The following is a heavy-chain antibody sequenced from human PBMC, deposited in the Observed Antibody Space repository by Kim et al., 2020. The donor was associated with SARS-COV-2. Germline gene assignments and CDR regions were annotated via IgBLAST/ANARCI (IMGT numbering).Heavy chain of an antibody. J-gene: IGHJ5*02. CDR1: GFTFSSYW. D-gene: IGHD1-26*01. V-gene: IGHV3-74*01. CDR2: INSDGSST. Sequence: GGSLRLSCAASGFTFSSYWMHLVRQAPGKGLVWVSRINSDGSSTSYADSVKGRFTISRDNAKNTLYLQMNSLRAEDTAVYYCARDSGGYYEGGWFDPWGQGTLVTVSS. CDR3: ARDSGGYYEGGWFDP.